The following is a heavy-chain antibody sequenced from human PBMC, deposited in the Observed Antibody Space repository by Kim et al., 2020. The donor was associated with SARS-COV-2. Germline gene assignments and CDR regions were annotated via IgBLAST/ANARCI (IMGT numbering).Heavy chain of an antibody. Sequence: SETLSLTCTVSGCSISSGDYYWSWIRQHPGKGLEWIVYIYYSGSTYYNPSLKSRVTISVDTSTNQFSPKLSSVTAADTVFYYCAVTARSTVVTHFVYWG. D-gene: IGHD4-17*01. CDR2: IYYSGST. CDR3: AVTARSTVVTHFVY. J-gene: IGHJ4*01. CDR1: GCSISSGDYY. V-gene: IGHV4-31*03.